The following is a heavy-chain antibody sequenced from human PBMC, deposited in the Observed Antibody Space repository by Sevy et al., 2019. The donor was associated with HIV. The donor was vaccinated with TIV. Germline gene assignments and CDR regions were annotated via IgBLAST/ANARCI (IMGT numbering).Heavy chain of an antibody. CDR2: TYYRSKWYN. V-gene: IGHV6-1*01. CDR3: ARARRITMIVVVPDAFDI. Sequence: QSQTLSLTCAISGDSVSSNSAAWNWIRQSPSRGLEWLGRTYYRSKWYNDYAVSVKSRITINPDTSKNQFSLQLNSVTPEDTAVYYCARARRITMIVVVPDAFDIWGQGTMVTVSS. J-gene: IGHJ3*02. D-gene: IGHD3-22*01. CDR1: GDSVSSNSAA.